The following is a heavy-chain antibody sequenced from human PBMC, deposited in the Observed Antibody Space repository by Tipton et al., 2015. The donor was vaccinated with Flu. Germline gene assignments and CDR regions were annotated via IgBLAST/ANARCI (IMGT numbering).Heavy chain of an antibody. CDR2: IHYSGSP. J-gene: IGHJ4*02. D-gene: IGHD3-10*01. V-gene: IGHV4-38-2*02. CDR3: ATTTYYYGSGTHDY. CDR1: GDSMRSDYF. Sequence: TLSLTCTVSGDSMRSDYFWGWIRQAPGKGLEWIGNIHYSGSPNYNPSLKSRVTISVDTSKNQFSLRLSSVTAADTAVYYCATTTYYYGSGTHDYWGQGTLVTGSS.